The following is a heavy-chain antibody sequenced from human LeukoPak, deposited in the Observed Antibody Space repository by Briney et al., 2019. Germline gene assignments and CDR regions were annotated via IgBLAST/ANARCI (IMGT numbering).Heavy chain of an antibody. D-gene: IGHD3-3*01. V-gene: IGHV3-33*01. Sequence: GGSLRLSCAASGFTFSSYGMYWVRQAPGKGLEWVAVIWFDGSNKYYADSVKGRFTISRDNSKNTLYLRMNSLRVEDTAVYYCASLRSGPRYGMDVWGQGTTVTVSS. CDR3: ASLRSGPRYGMDV. J-gene: IGHJ6*02. CDR2: IWFDGSNK. CDR1: GFTFSSYG.